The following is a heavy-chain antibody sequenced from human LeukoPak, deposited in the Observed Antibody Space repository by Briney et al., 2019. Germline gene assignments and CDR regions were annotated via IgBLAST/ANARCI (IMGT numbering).Heavy chain of an antibody. CDR1: GFTFSRYA. D-gene: IGHD3-10*01. J-gene: IGHJ4*02. CDR3: ARDPYGSGDGYFDY. Sequence: QPGGSLRLSCSASGFTFSRYAMHWVRQAPGKGLEYVSAISSNGGSTYYADSVKGRFTISRDNSRNTLHLQMSSLRAEDTAVYYCARDPYGSGDGYFDYWGQGTLVTVSS. V-gene: IGHV3-64*04. CDR2: ISSNGGST.